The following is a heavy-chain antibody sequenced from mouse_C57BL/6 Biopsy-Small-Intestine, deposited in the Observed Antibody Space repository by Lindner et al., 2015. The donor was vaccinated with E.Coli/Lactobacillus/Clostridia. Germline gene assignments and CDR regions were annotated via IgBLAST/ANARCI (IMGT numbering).Heavy chain of an antibody. CDR2: INSGSSTI. D-gene: IGHD2-5*01. Sequence: VQLQESGGGLVKPGGSLKLSCAASGFTFSDYGMHWVRQAPEKGLEWVAFINSGSSTIYDADSVKGRFTISRDNAKNTLFLQMTSLRSEDTAMYYCARGGTYYNNYWYFDVWGTGTTVTVSS. V-gene: IGHV5-17*01. J-gene: IGHJ1*03. CDR3: ARGGTYYNNYWYFDV. CDR1: GFTFSDYG.